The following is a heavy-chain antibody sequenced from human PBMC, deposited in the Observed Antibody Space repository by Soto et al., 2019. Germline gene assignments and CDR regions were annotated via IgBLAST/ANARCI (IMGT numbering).Heavy chain of an antibody. V-gene: IGHV3-21*01. CDR1: GFTFSSYS. J-gene: IGHJ5*02. Sequence: EVQLVESGGGLVKPGGSLRLSCAASGFTFSSYSMNWVRQAPGKGLEWVSSISSSSSYIYYADSVKGRFTISRDNAKNSLYLQMDSLRAEDTAVYYCARALIAADGIAVAGLNWFDPWGQGTLVTVSS. CDR2: ISSSSSYI. D-gene: IGHD6-19*01. CDR3: ARALIAADGIAVAGLNWFDP.